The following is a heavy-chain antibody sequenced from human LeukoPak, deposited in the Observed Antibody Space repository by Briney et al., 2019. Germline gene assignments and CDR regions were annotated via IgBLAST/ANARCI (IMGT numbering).Heavy chain of an antibody. Sequence: GGSLRPSCTASGFMVSSNYMSWVRQAPGKGLEWVSLISSGGDTYYADSVKGRFTISRDKSKNTLYLQMNTLRAEDTAVYRCARDWGTYYDILTGDYPSYGMDVWGQGTTVTVSS. V-gene: IGHV3-66*01. J-gene: IGHJ6*02. CDR3: ARDWGTYYDILTGDYPSYGMDV. CDR2: ISSGGDT. CDR1: GFMVSSNY. D-gene: IGHD3-9*01.